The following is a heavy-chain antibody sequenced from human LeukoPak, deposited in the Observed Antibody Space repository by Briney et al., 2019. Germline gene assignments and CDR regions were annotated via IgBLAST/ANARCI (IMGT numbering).Heavy chain of an antibody. CDR1: GGSISSYY. CDR2: IYYSGST. D-gene: IGHD3-22*01. V-gene: IGHV4-59*01. J-gene: IGHJ6*03. CDR3: ARRNHDSSGYWPGYYYYYMDV. Sequence: SETLSLTCAVSGGSISSYYWSWIRQPPGKGLEWIGYIYYSGSTNYNPSLKSRVTISVDTSKNQFSLKLSSVTAADTAVYYCARRNHDSSGYWPGYYYYYMDVWGKGTTVTISS.